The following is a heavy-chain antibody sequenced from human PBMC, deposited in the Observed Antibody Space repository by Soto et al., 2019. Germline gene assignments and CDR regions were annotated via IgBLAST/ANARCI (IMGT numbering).Heavy chain of an antibody. D-gene: IGHD3-10*01. Sequence: WETLSLTCAVSVVSISSSNWWRWVRQPPGEGLEWIGEIYHSGSTNYNPSLKSRVTISVDKSKNQFSLKLSSVTAADTAVYYCAACLSITREKLGYYGMEVWGQGTTVTVSS. CDR3: AACLSITREKLGYYGMEV. V-gene: IGHV4-4*02. J-gene: IGHJ6*02. CDR2: IYHSGST. CDR1: VVSISSSNW.